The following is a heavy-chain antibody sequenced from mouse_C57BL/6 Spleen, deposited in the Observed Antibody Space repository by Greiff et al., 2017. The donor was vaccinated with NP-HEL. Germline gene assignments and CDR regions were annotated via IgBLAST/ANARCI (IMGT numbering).Heavy chain of an antibody. J-gene: IGHJ2*01. CDR3: ARLGVTTDY. Sequence: VQRVESGAELVKPGASVKLSCKASGYTFTSYWMHWVKQRPGQGLEWIGMIHPNSGSTNYNEKFKSKATLTVDKSSSTAYMQLSSLTSEDSAVYYCARLGVTTDYWGQGTTLTVSS. CDR2: IHPNSGST. V-gene: IGHV1-64*01. CDR1: GYTFTSYW. D-gene: IGHD2-1*01.